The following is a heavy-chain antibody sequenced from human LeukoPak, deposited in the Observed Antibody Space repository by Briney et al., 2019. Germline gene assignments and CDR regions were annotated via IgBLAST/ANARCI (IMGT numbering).Heavy chain of an antibody. J-gene: IGHJ4*02. CDR1: GGSISSGSYY. V-gene: IGHV4-61*02. D-gene: IGHD5-18*01. CDR2: IYTSGST. CDR3: ARGWDTAMVTDY. Sequence: TSQTLSLTCTVSGGSISSGSYYWSWIRQPAGKGLEWIGRIYTSGSTNYNPSLKGRVTMSVDTSKNQFSLRLGSVTAADTAVYYCARGWDTAMVTDYWGQGTLVTVSS.